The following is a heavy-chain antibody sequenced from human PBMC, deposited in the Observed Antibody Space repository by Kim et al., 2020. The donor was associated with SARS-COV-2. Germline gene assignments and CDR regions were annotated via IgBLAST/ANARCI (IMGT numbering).Heavy chain of an antibody. D-gene: IGHD6-6*01. J-gene: IGHJ4*02. Sequence: GGSLRLSCAASGFTFSIYSMNWVRQAPGKGLEWVSSISSSSSYIYYADSVKGRFTISRDNAKNSLYLQMNSLRAEDTAVYYCARGSSSSGSILDYWGQGTLVTVSS. CDR1: GFTFSIYS. CDR3: ARGSSSSGSILDY. CDR2: ISSSSSYI. V-gene: IGHV3-21*01.